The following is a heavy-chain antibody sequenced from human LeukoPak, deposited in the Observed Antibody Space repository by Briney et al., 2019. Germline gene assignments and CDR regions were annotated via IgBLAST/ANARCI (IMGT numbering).Heavy chain of an antibody. CDR1: GFTFSSYS. Sequence: PGGSLRLSCAASGFTFSSYSMNWVRQAPGKGLEWVSSISSSSSYIYYADSVKGRFTISRDNAKNSLYLQMNSLGAEDTAVYYCARDLSAIRGYCSGGSCYREGTDYMDVWGKGTTVTISS. V-gene: IGHV3-21*01. J-gene: IGHJ6*03. CDR2: ISSSSSYI. CDR3: ARDLSAIRGYCSGGSCYREGTDYMDV. D-gene: IGHD2-15*01.